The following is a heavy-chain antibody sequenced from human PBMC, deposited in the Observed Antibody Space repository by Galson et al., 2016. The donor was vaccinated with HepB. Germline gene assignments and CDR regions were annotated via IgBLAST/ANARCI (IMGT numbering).Heavy chain of an antibody. CDR3: AKRIFDLRESNCFDP. J-gene: IGHJ5*02. V-gene: IGHV5-51*01. CDR1: GFTFTNYW. CDR2: IHPSDSDA. Sequence: QSGAEVKKPGESLKISCKGSGFTFTNYWIGWVRQMPGRGLEWMGIIHPSDSDAQYSPSCHGQVTISADKSSSTVYLQWSSLKASDSCMCYCAKRIFDLRESNCFDPWGQGTLVTVSS. D-gene: IGHD3-3*01.